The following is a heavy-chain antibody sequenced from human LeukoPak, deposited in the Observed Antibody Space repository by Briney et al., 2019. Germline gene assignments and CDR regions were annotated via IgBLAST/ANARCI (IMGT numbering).Heavy chain of an antibody. D-gene: IGHD3-22*01. Sequence: ASVKVSCKASGYTFTGYYMHWVRQAPGQGLEWMGGIIPIFGTANYAQKFQGRVTITTDESTSTAYMELSSLRSEDTAVYYCARETYYYDSSGYYYVRGYFDYWGQGTLVTVSS. V-gene: IGHV1-69*05. J-gene: IGHJ4*02. CDR3: ARETYYYDSSGYYYVRGYFDY. CDR2: IIPIFGTA. CDR1: GYTFTGYY.